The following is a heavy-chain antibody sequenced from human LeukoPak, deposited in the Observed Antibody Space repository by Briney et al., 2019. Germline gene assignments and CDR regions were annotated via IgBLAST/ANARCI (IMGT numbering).Heavy chain of an antibody. Sequence: QPGGSLTLSCAASGFTFSSYSMNWVRQAPGKGLEWVSAISGSGGTTYSADSVKGRFTISRDNSKNTLSLHMNSLRAEDTAIYHCARDLRVTYGLVAYDIWGLGTKVTVSS. CDR2: ISGSGGTT. CDR3: ARDLRVTYGLVAYDI. CDR1: GFTFSSYS. J-gene: IGHJ3*02. V-gene: IGHV3-23*01. D-gene: IGHD2-21*02.